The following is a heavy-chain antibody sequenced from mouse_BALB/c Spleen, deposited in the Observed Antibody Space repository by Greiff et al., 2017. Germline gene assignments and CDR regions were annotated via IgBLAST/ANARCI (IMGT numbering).Heavy chain of an antibody. CDR1: GFTFSSYT. V-gene: IGHV5-12-2*01. Sequence: DVMLVESGGGLVQPGGSLKLSCAASGFTFSSYTMSWVRQTPEKRLEWVAYISNGGGSTYYPDTVKGRFTISRDNAKNTLYLQMSSLKSEDTAMYYCASQLGIDAMDYWGQGTSVTVSS. J-gene: IGHJ4*01. CDR2: ISNGGGST. D-gene: IGHD4-1*01. CDR3: ASQLGIDAMDY.